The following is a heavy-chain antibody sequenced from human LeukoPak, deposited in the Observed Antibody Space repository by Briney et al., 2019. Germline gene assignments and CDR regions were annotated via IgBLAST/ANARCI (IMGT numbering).Heavy chain of an antibody. CDR1: GGTFSSYA. CDR2: IIPILGIA. J-gene: IGHJ5*02. D-gene: IGHD2-15*01. Sequence: SVKVSCKASGGTFSSYAISWVRQAPGQGLEWMGRIIPILGIANYAQKFQGRVTITADKSTSTAYMELSSLRSEDTAVYYYASHPYCSGGSCYGWWFDPWGQGTLVTVSS. V-gene: IGHV1-69*04. CDR3: ASHPYCSGGSCYGWWFDP.